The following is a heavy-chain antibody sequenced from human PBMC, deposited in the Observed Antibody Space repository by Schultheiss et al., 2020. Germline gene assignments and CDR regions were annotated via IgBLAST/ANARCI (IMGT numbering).Heavy chain of an antibody. Sequence: SGPTLVKPTQTLTLTCTFSGFSLSTSGVGVGWIRQPPGKALEWLALIYWDDDKRYSPSLKTRLTISKDTTKNQVVLTMTNMDPVDTATYYCARIRAERFGELFYYYYGMDVWGQGTTVTVFS. CDR3: ARIRAERFGELFYYYYGMDV. V-gene: IGHV2-5*02. CDR1: GFSLSTSGVG. D-gene: IGHD3-10*01. CDR2: IYWDDDK. J-gene: IGHJ6*02.